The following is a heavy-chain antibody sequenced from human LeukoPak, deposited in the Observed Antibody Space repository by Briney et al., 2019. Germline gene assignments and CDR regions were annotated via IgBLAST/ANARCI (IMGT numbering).Heavy chain of an antibody. J-gene: IGHJ4*02. CDR1: GFTFSSYS. CDR3: ARGSFWSGYLDY. CDR2: INSDGSST. V-gene: IGHV3-74*01. D-gene: IGHD3-3*01. Sequence: GGSLRLSCAASGFTFSSYSMNWVRQAPGKGLVWVSRINSDGSSTSYADSVKGRFTISRDNAKNTLYLQMNSLRAEDTAVYYCARGSFWSGYLDYWGQGTLVTVSS.